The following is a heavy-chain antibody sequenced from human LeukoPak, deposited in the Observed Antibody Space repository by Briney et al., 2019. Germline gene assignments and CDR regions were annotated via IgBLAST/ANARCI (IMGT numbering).Heavy chain of an antibody. J-gene: IGHJ4*02. CDR1: GFTFDDYG. D-gene: IGHD3-22*01. V-gene: IGHV3-9*01. CDR3: AKDRPNYYHDNGHYYRRGGDC. CDR2: INGNSAYI. Sequence: PGRSLRLSCAASGFTFDDYGMHWVRQVPGKGLEWVSGINGNSAYISYADSVKGRFTISRDNSKNTLYLQMNSLRAEDTAVYYCAKDRPNYYHDNGHYYRRGGDCWGQGTLVTVSS.